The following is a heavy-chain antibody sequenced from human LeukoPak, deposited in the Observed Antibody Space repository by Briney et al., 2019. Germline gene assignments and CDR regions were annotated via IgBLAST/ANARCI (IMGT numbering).Heavy chain of an antibody. J-gene: IGHJ5*02. CDR2: IFSSGST. Sequence: AETLSLTCTVSGDSIINNYWLCIRQPPWKGPDSIGRIFSSGSTEYNRPLKSPFSISVDKSKNQIPLKLTSVAAAYTAVYYCARGVGAYNWFDPWGQGTLVSVSS. CDR1: GDSIINNY. D-gene: IGHD1-26*01. CDR3: ARGVGAYNWFDP. V-gene: IGHV4-4*07.